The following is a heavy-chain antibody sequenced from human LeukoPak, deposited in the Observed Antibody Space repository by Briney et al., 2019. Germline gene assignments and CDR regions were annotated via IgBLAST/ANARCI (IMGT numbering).Heavy chain of an antibody. Sequence: GGSLRLSCTASGFTFRNYAVAWVRQSPGKGLEWVSTISGGGENTHYAESVKGRFTIARDNSKNTLYLQMNTLRAEDTALYYCAKDPQHYDSGTSPFDYWGQGTLVTVSS. CDR2: ISGGGENT. D-gene: IGHD3-10*01. J-gene: IGHJ4*02. CDR1: GFTFRNYA. CDR3: AKDPQHYDSGTSPFDY. V-gene: IGHV3-23*01.